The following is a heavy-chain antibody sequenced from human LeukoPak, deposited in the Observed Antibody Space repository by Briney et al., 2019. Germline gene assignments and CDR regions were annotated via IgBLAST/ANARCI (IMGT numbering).Heavy chain of an antibody. CDR2: INPNIGDT. V-gene: IGHV1-2*02. CDR3: ARSSGFFYYFDY. CDR1: GYALTGYY. D-gene: IGHD3-22*01. Sequence: GASVKVSCKTSGYALTGYYFHWVRQAPGQGLEWMGWINPNIGDTNYAEKFQGRVPLTRDTSINIAYMELRRLTSDDTAVYYCARSSGFFYYFDYWGPGTLVTVSS. J-gene: IGHJ4*02.